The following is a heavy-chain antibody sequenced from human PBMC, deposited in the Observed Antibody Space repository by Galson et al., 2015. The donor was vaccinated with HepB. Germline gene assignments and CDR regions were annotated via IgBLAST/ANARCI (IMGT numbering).Heavy chain of an antibody. CDR1: GFTFSSYA. D-gene: IGHD2-15*01. V-gene: IGHV3-30*04. CDR3: ANEEDAPGFDI. J-gene: IGHJ3*02. CDR2: ISYDGSNK. Sequence: SLRLSCAASGFTFSSYAMPWVRQAPGKGLEWVAVISYDGSNKYYADSVKGRFTISRDNSKNTLYLQMNSLRAEDTAVYYCANEEDAPGFDIWGQGTMVTVSS.